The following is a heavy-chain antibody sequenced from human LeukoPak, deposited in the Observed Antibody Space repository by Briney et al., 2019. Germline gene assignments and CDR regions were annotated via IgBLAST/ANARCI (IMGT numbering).Heavy chain of an antibody. D-gene: IGHD5-18*01. CDR3: ARSSYSYGNYYYYYGMDV. CDR1: GDGVSSNSAA. V-gene: IGHV6-1*01. Sequence: SQTLSLTCAISGDGVSSNSAAWNWIRQSPSRGLEWLGRTYYRSKWYNDYAVSVKSRITINPDTSKNQFSLQLNSVTPEDTAVYYCARSSYSYGNYYYYYGMDVWGQGTTVTVSS. J-gene: IGHJ6*02. CDR2: TYYRSKWYN.